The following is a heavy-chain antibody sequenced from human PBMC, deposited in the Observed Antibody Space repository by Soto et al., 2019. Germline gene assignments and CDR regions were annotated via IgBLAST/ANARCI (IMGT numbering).Heavy chain of an antibody. V-gene: IGHV3-21*01. CDR1: GFTFSSYS. CDR3: ARDARGVPDHSSGYYYVDWLDP. Sequence: EVQLVESGGGLVQPGGSLRLSCAASGFTFSSYSMNWVRQAPGKGLEWVSSISSSSSYIYYADSVKGRFTISRDNAKNSLYLQMNSLRAEDTAVYYCARDARGVPDHSSGYYYVDWLDPWGQGTLVTVSS. D-gene: IGHD3-22*01. J-gene: IGHJ5*02. CDR2: ISSSSSYI.